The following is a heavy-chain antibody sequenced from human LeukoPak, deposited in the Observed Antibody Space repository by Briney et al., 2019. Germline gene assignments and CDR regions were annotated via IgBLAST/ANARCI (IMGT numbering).Heavy chain of an antibody. CDR1: GFTFSSYS. Sequence: GGSLRLSCAASGFTFSSYSMNWVRQAPGKGLEWVSYISSSSSTIYYADSVKGRFTISRDNSKNTLYLQMNSLRAEDTAVYYCARAPNDYSGSFSFDYWGQGTLVTVSS. CDR2: ISSSSSTI. V-gene: IGHV3-48*01. CDR3: ARAPNDYSGSFSFDY. J-gene: IGHJ4*02. D-gene: IGHD1-26*01.